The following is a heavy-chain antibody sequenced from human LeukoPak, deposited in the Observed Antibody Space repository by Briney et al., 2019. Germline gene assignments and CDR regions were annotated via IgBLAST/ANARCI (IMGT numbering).Heavy chain of an antibody. Sequence: GGSLRLSYSASGFTFSSYAMHWVRQAPGKGLEYVSAISSNGGSAYYADSVKGRFTISRDNSKNTLYLQMSSLRAEDTAVYYCVKDHLGSSRGYFQHWGQGTLVTVSS. CDR1: GFTFSSYA. CDR3: VKDHLGSSRGYFQH. J-gene: IGHJ1*01. CDR2: ISSNGGSA. V-gene: IGHV3-64D*06. D-gene: IGHD6-13*01.